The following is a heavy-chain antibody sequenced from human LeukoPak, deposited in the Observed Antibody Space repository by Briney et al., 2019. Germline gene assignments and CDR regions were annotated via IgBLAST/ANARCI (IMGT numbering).Heavy chain of an antibody. CDR2: IHYGGST. CDR3: ARLRVPATSFDP. V-gene: IGHV4-59*08. Sequence: SETLSLTCTVSGGSISSYYWSWIRQPPGKGLEWIGYIHYGGSTSYNPSLKSRVTISVDTSKNQFSLKLNSVTAADTAVYYCARLRVPATSFDPWGQGTLVTVSS. CDR1: GGSISSYY. J-gene: IGHJ5*02. D-gene: IGHD2-2*01.